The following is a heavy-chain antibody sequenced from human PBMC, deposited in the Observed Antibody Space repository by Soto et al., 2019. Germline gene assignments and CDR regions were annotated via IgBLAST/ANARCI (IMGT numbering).Heavy chain of an antibody. CDR2: INHSGST. CDR3: ARKKLERRCYFDY. Sequence: SETLSLTCAVYGGSFSGYYWSWIRQPPGKGLEWIGEINHSGSTNYNPSLKSRVTISVDTSKNQFSLKLSSVTAADTAVYYCARKKLERRCYFDYCGQGTLVTVYS. CDR1: GGSFSGYY. J-gene: IGHJ4*02. D-gene: IGHD1-1*01. V-gene: IGHV4-34*01.